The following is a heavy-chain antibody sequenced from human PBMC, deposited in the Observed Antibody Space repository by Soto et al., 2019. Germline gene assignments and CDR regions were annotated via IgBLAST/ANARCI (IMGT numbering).Heavy chain of an antibody. V-gene: IGHV1-18*01. CDR2: ISAYNGNT. J-gene: IGHJ6*02. CDR1: GYTFTSYG. Sequence: ASVKVSCKASGYTFTSYGISWVRQAPGQGLEWMGWISAYNGNTNYAQKLQGRVTMTTDTSTSTAYMELRSLRSDDTAVYYCARDHSSSSGFYYYYYGMDVWGQGTTDTVSS. D-gene: IGHD6-6*01. CDR3: ARDHSSSSGFYYYYYGMDV.